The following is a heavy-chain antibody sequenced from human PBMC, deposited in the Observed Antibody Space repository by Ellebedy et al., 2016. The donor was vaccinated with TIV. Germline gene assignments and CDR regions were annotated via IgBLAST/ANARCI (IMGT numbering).Heavy chain of an antibody. D-gene: IGHD3-3*01. V-gene: IGHV3-21*01. CDR3: VGFGVFNL. CDR2: ISSSSSYI. J-gene: IGHJ5*02. CDR1: GFTFSSYS. Sequence: PGGSLRLSCAASGFTFSSYSMNWVRQAPGKGLEWVSSISSSSSYIYYADSVKGRFTISRENAKNALFLQMDGLRVDDSDVYYCVGFGVFNLWGQGAPVTVSS.